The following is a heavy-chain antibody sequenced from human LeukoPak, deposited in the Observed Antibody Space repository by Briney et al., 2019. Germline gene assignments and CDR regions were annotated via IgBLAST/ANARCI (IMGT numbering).Heavy chain of an antibody. Sequence: SETLPLTCSVSGGSISSDYWGWIRQAPGKGLEWIAYVHYSGSTSYNPSLKSRVTISIDTSKNQFSLKLSSVTAADTAVYYCAGYGSGSYYKAFDYWGQGTLVTVSS. V-gene: IGHV4-59*01. J-gene: IGHJ4*02. CDR1: GGSISSDY. D-gene: IGHD3-10*01. CDR3: AGYGSGSYYKAFDY. CDR2: VHYSGST.